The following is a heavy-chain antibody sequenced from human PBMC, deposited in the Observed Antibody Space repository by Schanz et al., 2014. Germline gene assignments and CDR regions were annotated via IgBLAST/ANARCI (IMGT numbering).Heavy chain of an antibody. CDR3: AKIERNED. CDR1: GFAFSSFA. CDR2: VSRSTPDI. D-gene: IGHD1-1*01. V-gene: IGHV3-48*01. J-gene: IGHJ4*02. Sequence: EVQLVESGGGLVQPGGSLRLSCTASGFAFSSFAMTWVRQAPGRGLEWVSYVSRSTPDIYYADSVKGRFTISRDNAKNSLYLEMNSLRAEDTAVYFCAKIERNEDWGQGTLXTVSS.